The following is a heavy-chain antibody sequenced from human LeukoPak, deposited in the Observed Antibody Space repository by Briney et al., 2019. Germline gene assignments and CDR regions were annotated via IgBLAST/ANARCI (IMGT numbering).Heavy chain of an antibody. CDR2: ISWNSGSI. Sequence: GGSLRLSCAASGFTFDDYAMHWVRQAPGKGLEWVSGISWNSGSIGYADSVKGRFTISRDNSKNTLYLQMNSLRAEDTAVYYCAKDRPLGAAAGLPYFDYWAQGTLVTVSS. J-gene: IGHJ4*02. V-gene: IGHV3-9*01. D-gene: IGHD6-13*01. CDR3: AKDRPLGAAAGLPYFDY. CDR1: GFTFDDYA.